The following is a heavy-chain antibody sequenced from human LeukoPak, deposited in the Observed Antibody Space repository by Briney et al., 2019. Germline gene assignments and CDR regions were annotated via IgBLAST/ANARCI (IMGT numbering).Heavy chain of an antibody. Sequence: ASVKVSCTASGYTFTSYGISWVRQAPGQGLEWMGWISAYNGNTNYAQKLQGRVTMTTDTSTSTAYMELRSLRSDDTAVYYCARDRGIAARPSWFDPWGQGTLVTVSS. V-gene: IGHV1-18*01. D-gene: IGHD6-6*01. CDR3: ARDRGIAARPSWFDP. CDR2: ISAYNGNT. CDR1: GYTFTSYG. J-gene: IGHJ5*02.